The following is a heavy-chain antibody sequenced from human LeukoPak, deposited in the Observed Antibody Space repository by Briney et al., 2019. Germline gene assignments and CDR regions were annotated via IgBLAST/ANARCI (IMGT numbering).Heavy chain of an antibody. Sequence: PSETLSPTCAVYGGSFSGYYWSWIRQPPGKGLEWIGEINHSGSTNYNPSPKSRVTISVDTSKNQFSLKLSSVTAADTAVYYCARTDQRGRPFDYWGQGTLVTVSS. J-gene: IGHJ4*02. V-gene: IGHV4-34*01. CDR3: ARTDQRGRPFDY. D-gene: IGHD2-2*01. CDR2: INHSGST. CDR1: GGSFSGYY.